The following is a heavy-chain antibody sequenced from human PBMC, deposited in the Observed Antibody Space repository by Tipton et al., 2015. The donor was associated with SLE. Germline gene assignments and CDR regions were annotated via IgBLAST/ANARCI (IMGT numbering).Heavy chain of an antibody. CDR3: ARVGYYDSSGAPSDMDV. CDR1: GGSISSYY. V-gene: IGHV4-4*07. D-gene: IGHD3-22*01. CDR2: IYTSGST. Sequence: TLSLTCTVSGGSISSYYWSWIRQPAGKGLEWIGRIYTSGSTNYNPSLKSRVTMSVDTSKNQFSLKLSSVTAADTAVYYCARVGYYDSSGAPSDMDVWGKGTTVTVSS. J-gene: IGHJ6*03.